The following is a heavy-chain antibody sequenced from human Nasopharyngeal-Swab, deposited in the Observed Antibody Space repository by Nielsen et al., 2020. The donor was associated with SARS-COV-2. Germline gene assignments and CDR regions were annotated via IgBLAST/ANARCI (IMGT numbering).Heavy chain of an antibody. J-gene: IGHJ4*02. V-gene: IGHV4-61*01. CDR1: GCSVIRAIYS. D-gene: IGHD1-1*01. CDR2: VVYSGRT. CDR3: ARTTTTTPFDS. Sequence: SETLSLPFTASGCSVIRAIYSWSWIRQPPGKGLEWIGYVVYSGRTNYNPSLKSRVTISVDTSKDQFSLKLNSVTAADTAMYLCARTTTTTPFDSWGQGTLVAVSS.